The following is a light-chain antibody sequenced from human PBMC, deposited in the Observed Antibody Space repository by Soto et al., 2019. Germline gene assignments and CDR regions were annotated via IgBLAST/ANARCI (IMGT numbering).Light chain of an antibody. CDR2: AAS. J-gene: IGKJ5*01. Sequence: DIQMTQSPSPLSASVGDRVIITCRASQTISSHLNWYQQKPGKAPNLLVYAASSLQSGVPSRFTGSGSGTDFTLTISSLQPEDFATYFCQQSYTTPITFGQGTRLENK. V-gene: IGKV1-39*01. CDR1: QTISSH. CDR3: QQSYTTPIT.